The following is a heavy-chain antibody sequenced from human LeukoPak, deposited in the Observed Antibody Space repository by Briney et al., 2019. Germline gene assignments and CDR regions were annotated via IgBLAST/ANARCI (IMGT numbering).Heavy chain of an antibody. J-gene: IGHJ5*02. D-gene: IGHD6-19*01. Sequence: SETLSLTCTVSGGSISSYYWNWIRQPPGKGLEWIGYIYYSGSTKYNPSLKSRVTISVDTSKNQFSLKLNSVTAADTAVYYCARNRKQWLRGPFDPWGQGTLVTVSS. CDR3: ARNRKQWLRGPFDP. CDR2: IYYSGST. V-gene: IGHV4-59*01. CDR1: GGSISSYY.